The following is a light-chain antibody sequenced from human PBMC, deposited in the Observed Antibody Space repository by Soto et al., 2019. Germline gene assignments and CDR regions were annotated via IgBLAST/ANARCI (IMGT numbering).Light chain of an antibody. CDR1: QSLSREF. CDR2: QTS. Sequence: EIILTQSPGTLSLSPGERATLSCRGSQSLSREFLAWYQQKPGQAPRLLMYQTSSRASGVPDRFSGSGAGTDFTLTIRGMEPEAAAVYDCQHDGGSPAYTFGQGPKPEI. CDR3: QHDGGSPAYT. J-gene: IGKJ2*01. V-gene: IGKV3-20*01.